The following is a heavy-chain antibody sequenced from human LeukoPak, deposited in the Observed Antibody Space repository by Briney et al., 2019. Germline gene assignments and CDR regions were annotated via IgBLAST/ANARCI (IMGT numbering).Heavy chain of an antibody. CDR2: ISGSGGST. CDR3: ARQGTLTGPPFDY. CDR1: GFTFSSYA. Sequence: GGSLRLSCAASGFTFSSYAVSWVRQAPGKGLEWVSAISGSGGSTYYADSVKGRFTISRDNSKNTLYLQMNSLRAEDTAVYYCARQGTLTGPPFDYWGQGTLVTVSS. D-gene: IGHD3-9*01. J-gene: IGHJ4*02. V-gene: IGHV3-23*01.